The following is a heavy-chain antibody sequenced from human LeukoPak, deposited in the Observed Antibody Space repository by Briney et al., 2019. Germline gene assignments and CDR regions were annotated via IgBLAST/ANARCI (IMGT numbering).Heavy chain of an antibody. D-gene: IGHD3-10*01. CDR2: INPNSGGT. J-gene: IGHJ4*02. Sequence: ASVKVSCKASGYTFTGYYMHWVRQAPGQGLEWMGWINPNSGGTNYAQKLQGRVTMTRDTSISTAYMELSSLRSDDTAVYYCARDRPSRSSGAFDYWGQGTLVTVSS. V-gene: IGHV1-2*02. CDR1: GYTFTGYY. CDR3: ARDRPSRSSGAFDY.